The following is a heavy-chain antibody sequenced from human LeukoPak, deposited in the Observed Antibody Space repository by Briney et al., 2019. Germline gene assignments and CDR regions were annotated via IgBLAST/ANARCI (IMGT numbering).Heavy chain of an antibody. CDR1: GYTLTELS. CDR3: ATDRLLSGGPTVTTHYYYGMDV. Sequence: GASVKVSCKVSGYTLTELSMHWVRQAPGKGLEWMEGYDPEDGETIYAQKFQGRVTMSEDTSTDTGYMELSSLRSEDTAVYYCATDRLLSGGPTVTTHYYYGMDVWGQGTTVTVSS. CDR2: YDPEDGET. V-gene: IGHV1-24*01. J-gene: IGHJ6*02. D-gene: IGHD4-17*01.